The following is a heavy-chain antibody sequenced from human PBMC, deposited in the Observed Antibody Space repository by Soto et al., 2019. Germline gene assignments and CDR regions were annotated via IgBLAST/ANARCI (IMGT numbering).Heavy chain of an antibody. CDR1: GGTFSSYT. D-gene: IGHD5-12*01. CDR2: IIPILGIV. V-gene: IGHV1-69*02. CDR3: ARGHGLRSGEGYFDY. Sequence: QVQLVQSGAEVKKPGSSVKVSCKASGGTFSSYTISWVRQAPGQGLEWMGRIIPILGIVNYAQKFQGRVTITADKSTSTAYMELSSLRSEDTAVYYCARGHGLRSGEGYFDYWGQGTLVTVSS. J-gene: IGHJ4*02.